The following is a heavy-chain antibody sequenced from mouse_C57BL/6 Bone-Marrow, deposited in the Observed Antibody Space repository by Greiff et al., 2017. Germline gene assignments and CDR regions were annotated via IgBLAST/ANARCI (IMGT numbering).Heavy chain of an antibody. CDR1: GYTFTSYW. D-gene: IGHD4-1*01. CDR2: IHPNSGST. J-gene: IGHJ1*03. CDR3: ARRGAGTGPGYFDV. Sequence: VQLQQPGAELVKPGASVKLSCTASGYTFTSYWMHWVKQRPGQGLEWIGMIHPNSGSTNYNETFKSKATLTVDKSSSTAYMQLSSLTSEDAAVSYGARRGAGTGPGYFDVWGTGTTVTVSS. V-gene: IGHV1-64*01.